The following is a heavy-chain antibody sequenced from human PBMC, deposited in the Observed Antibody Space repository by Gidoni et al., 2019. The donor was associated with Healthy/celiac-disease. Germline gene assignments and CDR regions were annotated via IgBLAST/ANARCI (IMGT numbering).Heavy chain of an antibody. CDR2: IYWDDEK. D-gene: IGHD3-10*01. CDR1: GFPLSPSGVG. J-gene: IGHJ4*02. CDR3: SMVRGVIITFGY. V-gene: IGHV2-5*02. Sequence: QITLKESGPTLVKPTQTLTLTCTFSGFPLSPSGVGVGWIRQPPGKALEWLALIYWDDEKRYSPSLKSRLTITKDTSKNQVVLTMTNMDPVDTATYYCSMVRGVIITFGYWGQGTLVTVSS.